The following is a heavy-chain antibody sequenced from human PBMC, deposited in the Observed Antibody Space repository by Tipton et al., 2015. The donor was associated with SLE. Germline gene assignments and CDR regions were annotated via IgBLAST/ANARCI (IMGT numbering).Heavy chain of an antibody. CDR1: GVSTSYGGYY. CDR2: IYYSGSS. Sequence: TLSLTCTVSGVSTSYGGYYWSWIRHHPGKGLEWIGYIYYSGSSYYNPSLKSRLAISLDTSKNQFSLKLTSVTAADTAVYYCARTPYGDYAKPYFDHWGRGTRVTVSS. D-gene: IGHD4-17*01. J-gene: IGHJ4*02. CDR3: ARTPYGDYAKPYFDH. V-gene: IGHV4-31*03.